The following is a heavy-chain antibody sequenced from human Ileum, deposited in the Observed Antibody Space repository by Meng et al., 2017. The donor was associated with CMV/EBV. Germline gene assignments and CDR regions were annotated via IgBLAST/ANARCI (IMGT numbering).Heavy chain of an antibody. J-gene: IGHJ4*02. D-gene: IGHD2-2*01. CDR3: ARHRWGSETSGFDY. Sequence: AVYGGSFSGYFWTWIRQSPGKGLEWIGEINHSASTNNSPSLESRVTISVDTSKNHFSLKMTSVTAADAAVYYCARHRWGSETSGFDYWGQGVLVTVSS. CDR2: INHSAST. CDR1: GGSFSGYF. V-gene: IGHV4-34*01.